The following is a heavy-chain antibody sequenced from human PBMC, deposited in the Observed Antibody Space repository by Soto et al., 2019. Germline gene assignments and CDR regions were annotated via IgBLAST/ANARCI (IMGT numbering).Heavy chain of an antibody. J-gene: IGHJ4*02. D-gene: IGHD5-12*01. CDR2: ISHLENT. Sequence: TLWRPFTLSGASIPYGRYSWSWIRQPAGKRLEWIGYISHLENTFYNPSFQSRLTLSIDRSKNQFSLKLASMTAADTAVYYCDRGGGYDPFDYWGKGSLVT. CDR3: DRGGGYDPFDY. V-gene: IGHV4-30-2*01. CDR1: GASIPYGRYS.